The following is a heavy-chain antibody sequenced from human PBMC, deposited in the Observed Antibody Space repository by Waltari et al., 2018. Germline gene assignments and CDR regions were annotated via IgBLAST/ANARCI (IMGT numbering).Heavy chain of an antibody. Sequence: QVQLQESGPGLVKPSETLSLTCTVSGGSISSYYWSWIRQPPGKGLEWIGYIYYSGSTNYNPSLKSRVTISVDTSKNQFSLKLSSVTAADTAVYYCARGHSSSGVAFDYWGQGTLVTVSS. J-gene: IGHJ4*02. CDR1: GGSISSYY. V-gene: IGHV4-59*01. D-gene: IGHD6-6*01. CDR2: IYYSGST. CDR3: ARGHSSSGVAFDY.